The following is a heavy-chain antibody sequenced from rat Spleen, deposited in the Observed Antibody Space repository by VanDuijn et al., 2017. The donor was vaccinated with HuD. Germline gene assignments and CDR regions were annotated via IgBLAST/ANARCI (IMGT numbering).Heavy chain of an antibody. CDR2: IIYDGSRT. V-gene: IGHV5-7*01. CDR1: GFTFSDYN. CDR3: TRHAYYDGYYHWYFDF. J-gene: IGHJ1*01. D-gene: IGHD1-12*03. Sequence: EVQLVESGGGLVQPGRSLKLSCAASGFTFSDYNMAWVRQAPKKGLEWVATIIYDGSRTYYRDSVKGRFTVSRDNAKSTLYLQMDSLRSEDTATHYCTRHAYYDGYYHWYFDFWGPGTMVTVSS.